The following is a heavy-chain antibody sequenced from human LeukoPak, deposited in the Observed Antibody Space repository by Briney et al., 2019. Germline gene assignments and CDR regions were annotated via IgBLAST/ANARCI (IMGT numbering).Heavy chain of an antibody. CDR1: GFTFSSYG. CDR3: AKDRISPTRWSPDAFDI. D-gene: IGHD2-8*01. CDR2: ISYDGVNQ. J-gene: IGHJ3*02. Sequence: GGSLRLSCAASGFTFSSYGMHWVRQAPGKGLEWVAVISYDGVNQYYSDSVKGRFTISRDSSKNTLYLQMNSLGAEDTAVYYCAKDRISPTRWSPDAFDIWGQGTMVTVSS. V-gene: IGHV3-30*18.